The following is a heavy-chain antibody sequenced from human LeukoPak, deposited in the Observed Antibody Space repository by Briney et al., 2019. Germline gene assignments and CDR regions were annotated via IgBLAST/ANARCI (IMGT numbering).Heavy chain of an antibody. Sequence: QPGGSLRLSCAASGFTFSYYWMSWVRQAPGKGLEWVATIKQGGSENYYVDSVKGRFTISRDNAKNSLYLQMNSLRAEDTAVYYCARAQFDVDSSSHFDYWGQGTLVTVSS. J-gene: IGHJ4*02. D-gene: IGHD6-6*01. CDR1: GFTFSYYW. CDR3: ARAQFDVDSSSHFDY. V-gene: IGHV3-7*01. CDR2: IKQGGSEN.